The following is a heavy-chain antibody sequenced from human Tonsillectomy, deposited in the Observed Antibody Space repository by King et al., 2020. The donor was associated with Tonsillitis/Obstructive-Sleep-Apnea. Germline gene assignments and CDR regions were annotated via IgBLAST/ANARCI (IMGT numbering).Heavy chain of an antibody. CDR3: ARGGYGDYGSYYCGMDV. Sequence: VQLVESGGGLVQPGRSLRLSCAASGFTFSSYEMKWVRQAPGKGLEWVSDINSSGSYIYYADPVKGRFNISRDNVKNSLYLKMNSLRAEDTSVYYCARGGYGDYGSYYCGMDVWGQGTTVTVSS. J-gene: IGHJ6*02. CDR1: GFTFSSYE. CDR2: INSSGSYI. D-gene: IGHD4-17*01. V-gene: IGHV3-48*03.